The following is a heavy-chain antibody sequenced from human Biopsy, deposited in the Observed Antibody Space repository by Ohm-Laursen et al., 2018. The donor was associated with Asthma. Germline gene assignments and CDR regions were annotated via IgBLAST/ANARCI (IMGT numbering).Heavy chain of an antibody. CDR3: ARKAGSCISRTCYSLDL. D-gene: IGHD2-2*01. J-gene: IGHJ5*02. CDR2: INSVFGTT. Sequence: VASVKVSCKSLGGTFNTYVIGWVRQAPGQGLEWMGGINSVFGTTTYPQKFQDRVTITADDSTSTVYMELSSLRSEDMAVYYCARKAGSCISRTCYSLDLWGQGTLVTVSS. CDR1: GGTFNTYV. V-gene: IGHV1-69*13.